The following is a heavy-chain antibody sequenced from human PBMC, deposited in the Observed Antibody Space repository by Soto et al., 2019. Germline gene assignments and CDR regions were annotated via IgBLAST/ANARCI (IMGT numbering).Heavy chain of an antibody. J-gene: IGHJ3*02. CDR3: ARVMLTGYYRDGAFDI. CDR2: MNPNSGNT. CDR1: GYTFTSYD. V-gene: IGHV1-8*01. Sequence: QVQLVQSGAEVKKPGASVKVSCKASGYTFTSYDINWVRQATGQGLEWMGWMNPNSGNTGYAQKFQGRVTMTRNTSISTAYMELSSLRSEDTAVYYCARVMLTGYYRDGAFDIWGQGTMVTVSS. D-gene: IGHD3-9*01.